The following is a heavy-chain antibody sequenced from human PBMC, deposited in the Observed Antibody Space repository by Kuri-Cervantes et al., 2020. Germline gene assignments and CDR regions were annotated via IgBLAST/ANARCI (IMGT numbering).Heavy chain of an antibody. J-gene: IGHJ6*03. Sequence: ASVKVSCKASGYTFTSYAMHWVRQAPGQRLEWMGWINAGNGNTKYSQKFQGRVTITRDTSASTAYMELSSLRSEDTAVYYCARVEWELANYYYYYMDVWGKGTTVTVSS. CDR3: ARVEWELANYYYYYMDV. V-gene: IGHV1-3*01. D-gene: IGHD1-26*01. CDR2: INAGNGNT. CDR1: GYTFTSYA.